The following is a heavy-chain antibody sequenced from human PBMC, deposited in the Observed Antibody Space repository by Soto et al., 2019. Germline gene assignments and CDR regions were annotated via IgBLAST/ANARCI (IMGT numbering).Heavy chain of an antibody. Sequence: SETLSLTCTVPGGSMNYYYWSWIRQSPGKGLEWIGYVYYSGTTYYNPSLQSRVTISIDTSQNQFSLKLRSVTAADSAIYYCARAGRSWRYFFAPGGGEPLVTAPS. CDR1: GGSMNYYY. CDR3: ARAGRSWRYFFAP. V-gene: IGHV4-59*01. D-gene: IGHD6-13*01. J-gene: IGHJ5*02. CDR2: VYYSGTT.